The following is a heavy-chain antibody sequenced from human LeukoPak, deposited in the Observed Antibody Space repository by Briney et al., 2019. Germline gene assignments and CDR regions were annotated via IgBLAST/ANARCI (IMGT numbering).Heavy chain of an antibody. Sequence: PGGSLRLSCAASGFTFSSYAMSWVRQAPGKGLEWVSAISGSGGSTYYADSVKGRFTISRDNSKNTLYLQMNSLRAEDTAVYYCAKRLGYYYDSSGYYWGQGTLVTVSS. CDR2: ISGSGGST. CDR3: AKRLGYYYDSSGYY. J-gene: IGHJ4*02. V-gene: IGHV3-23*01. D-gene: IGHD3-22*01. CDR1: GFTFSSYA.